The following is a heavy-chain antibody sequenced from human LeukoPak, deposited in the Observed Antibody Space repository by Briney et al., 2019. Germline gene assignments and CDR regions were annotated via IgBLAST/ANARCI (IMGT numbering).Heavy chain of an antibody. CDR1: GGSISSSSYY. D-gene: IGHD4-23*01. CDR2: IYYSGST. CDR3: AREKTTVVTPDDAFDI. V-gene: IGHV4-61*01. J-gene: IGHJ3*02. Sequence: SETLSLTCTVSGGSISSSSYYWSWIRQPPGKGLEWIGYIYYSGSTNYNPSLKSRVTISVDTSKNQFSLKLSSVTAADTAVYYCAREKTTVVTPDDAFDIWGQGTMVTVSS.